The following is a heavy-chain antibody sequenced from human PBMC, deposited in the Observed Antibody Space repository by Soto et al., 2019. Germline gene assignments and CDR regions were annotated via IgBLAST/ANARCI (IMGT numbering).Heavy chain of an antibody. CDR2: IYHSGST. CDR1: GGSFSSGGYS. V-gene: IGHV4-30-2*01. J-gene: IGHJ3*02. D-gene: IGHD2-8*01. Sequence: PSETLSLTCAVSGGSFSSGGYSWSWIRQPPGKGLEWIGYIYHSGSTYYNPSLKSRVTISVDRSKNQFSLKLSSVTAADTAVYYFARELTLPGSLAIWGQGTMVTVSS. CDR3: ARELTLPGSLAI.